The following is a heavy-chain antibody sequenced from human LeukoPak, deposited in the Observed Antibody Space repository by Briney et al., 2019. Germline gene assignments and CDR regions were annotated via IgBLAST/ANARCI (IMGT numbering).Heavy chain of an antibody. J-gene: IGHJ3*02. D-gene: IGHD6-13*01. CDR3: ARRRGPAAGPYDAFDI. CDR1: GVSISSSSFY. CDR2: IFYSGST. Sequence: SETLSLTCTVSGVSISSSSFYWGWIRQSPGKGLEWIGNIFYSGSTFYNPSLMSRVTISVDTSKNQFSLKLSSVTAADTAVYYCARRRGPAAGPYDAFDIWGQGTMVTVSS. V-gene: IGHV4-39*01.